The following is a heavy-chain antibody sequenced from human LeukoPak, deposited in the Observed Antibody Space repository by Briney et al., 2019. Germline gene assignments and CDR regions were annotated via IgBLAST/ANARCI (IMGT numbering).Heavy chain of an antibody. V-gene: IGHV3-23*01. CDR2: ISGRGGNT. CDR3: AREDSRDGYGFDY. J-gene: IGHJ4*02. CDR1: GFTFNNYA. Sequence: GGSLRLSCAASGFTFNNYAMSWVRQAPGKGLEWVSSISGRGGNTYYAESVKGRFTISRDNAKNSLYLQMNSLRAEDTAVYYCAREDSRDGYGFDYWGQGTLVTVSS. D-gene: IGHD5-24*01.